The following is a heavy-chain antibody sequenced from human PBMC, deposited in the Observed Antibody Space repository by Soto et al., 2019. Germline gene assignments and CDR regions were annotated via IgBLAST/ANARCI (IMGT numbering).Heavy chain of an antibody. V-gene: IGHV3-23*01. CDR3: AKGDLGGDYYDSSGYYLPTIDY. J-gene: IGHJ4*02. CDR1: GFTFSSYA. Sequence: GGSLRLSCAASGFTFSSYAMSWVRQAPGKGLEWVSAISGSGGSTYYADSVKGRFTISRDNSKNTLYLQMNSLRAEDTAVYYCAKGDLGGDYYDSSGYYLPTIDYWGQGTLVTVSS. CDR2: ISGSGGST. D-gene: IGHD3-22*01.